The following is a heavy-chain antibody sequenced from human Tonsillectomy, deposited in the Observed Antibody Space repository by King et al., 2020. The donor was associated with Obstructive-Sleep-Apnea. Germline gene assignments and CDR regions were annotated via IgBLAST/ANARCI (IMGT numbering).Heavy chain of an antibody. CDR1: GYTFTSYG. D-gene: IGHD5-12*01. CDR2: ISAYNGNT. V-gene: IGHV1-18*01. J-gene: IGHJ6*02. CDR3: ARAQVDIVATTYYYDGMDV. Sequence: QRVQSGAEVKNPGASVKVSCKASGYTFTSYGISWVRQAPGQGLEWMGWISAYNGNTNYAQKVQGRVTMTTDTSTTTAYMELRSLRSDDTAVYYCARAQVDIVATTYYYDGMDVWGQGTTVTVSS.